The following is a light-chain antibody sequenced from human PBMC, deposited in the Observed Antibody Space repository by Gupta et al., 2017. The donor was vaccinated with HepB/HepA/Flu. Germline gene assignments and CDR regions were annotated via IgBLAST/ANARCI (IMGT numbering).Light chain of an antibody. CDR2: RNN. CDR3: AAWDDSHWV. V-gene: IGLV1-47*01. J-gene: IGLJ3*02. CDR1: SSNIGSNY. Sequence: QSLLTPLPSASGTPRQTVPIPCSGSSSNIGSNYVYWYQRLPGTAPKLLIYRNNQRPSGVPDRFSGSKSGTSASLAISGLRSEDEADYYCAAWDDSHWVFGGGTKLTVL.